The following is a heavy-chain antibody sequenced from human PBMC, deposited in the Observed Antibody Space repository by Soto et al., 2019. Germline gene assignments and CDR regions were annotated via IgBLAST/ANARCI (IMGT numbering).Heavy chain of an antibody. J-gene: IGHJ3*02. V-gene: IGHV1-46*03. Sequence: ASVKVSCKASGYTFTSYYMHWVRQAPGQGLEWMGIINPSGGSTSYAQKFQGRVTMTRDTSTSTVYMELSSLRSEDTAVYYCAAQGKDIVVVVAVKPDAFDIWG. D-gene: IGHD2-15*01. CDR3: AAQGKDIVVVVAVKPDAFDI. CDR2: INPSGGST. CDR1: GYTFTSYY.